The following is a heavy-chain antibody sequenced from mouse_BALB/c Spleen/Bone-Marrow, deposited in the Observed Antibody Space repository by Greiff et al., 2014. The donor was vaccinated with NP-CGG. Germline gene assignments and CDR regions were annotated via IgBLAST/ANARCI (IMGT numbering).Heavy chain of an antibody. D-gene: IGHD1-1*01. J-gene: IGHJ4*01. CDR1: GYAFSNNW. V-gene: IGHV1-80*01. Sequence: VQLQQSGAEMVRPGSSVKISCKASGYAFSNNWMNWMKQRPGQGLEWIGQIYPGDGDTNYNGKFKGKATLTADKSSSIAYMQLSSLTSEDSAVYFYHYFGSDYYVMDYWGQGTSVTVSS. CDR3: HYFGSDYYVMDY. CDR2: IYPGDGDT.